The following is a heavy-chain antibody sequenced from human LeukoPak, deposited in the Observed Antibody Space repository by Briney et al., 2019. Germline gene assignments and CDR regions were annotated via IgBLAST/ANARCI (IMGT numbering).Heavy chain of an antibody. V-gene: IGHV4-34*01. CDR2: INHSGST. CDR1: GGSFSGYY. CDR3: ARGLGGSYYGYYYGMDV. J-gene: IGHJ6*02. D-gene: IGHD1-26*01. Sequence: SETLSLTCAVYGGSFSGYYWIWIRQPPGKGLEWIGEINHSGSTNHNPSLKSRLTISVDTYKNQFSLTLSSVTAADTAVYYCARGLGGSYYGYYYGMDVWGQGTTVTVSS.